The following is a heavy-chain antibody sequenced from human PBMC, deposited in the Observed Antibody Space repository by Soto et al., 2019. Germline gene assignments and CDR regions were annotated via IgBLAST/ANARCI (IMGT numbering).Heavy chain of an antibody. CDR3: ARDPYDYSHAGFDY. CDR1: GFTVSSNY. D-gene: IGHD4-4*01. J-gene: IGHJ4*02. CDR2: IYSGGST. Sequence: GGSLRLSCAASGFTVSSNYMSWVRQAPGKGLEWVSVIYSGGSTYYADSVKGRFTISRDNSKNTLYLQMNSLRAEDTAVYYCARDPYDYSHAGFDYWGQGTLVTVSS. V-gene: IGHV3-66*01.